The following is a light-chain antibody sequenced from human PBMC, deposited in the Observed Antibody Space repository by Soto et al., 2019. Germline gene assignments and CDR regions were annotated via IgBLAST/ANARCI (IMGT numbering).Light chain of an antibody. V-gene: IGKV1D-12*01. Sequence: DIQMTQSPSSVSASVGDRVTITCRASQGINNWLAWYQQEPGKAPKLLIYTTSSLRSGVPSRFSGSGSGTDFTLTISSLQPEDFATYYCQPANSFPLTLGGGTKVEIK. CDR3: QPANSFPLT. J-gene: IGKJ4*01. CDR1: QGINNW. CDR2: TTS.